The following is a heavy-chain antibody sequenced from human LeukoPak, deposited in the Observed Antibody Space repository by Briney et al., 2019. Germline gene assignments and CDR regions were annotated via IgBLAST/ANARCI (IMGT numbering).Heavy chain of an antibody. CDR2: IVPIFGTA. CDR3: ARGSVGATILTAFDI. V-gene: IGHV1-69*06. CDR1: GGTFSSYA. D-gene: IGHD1-26*01. J-gene: IGHJ3*02. Sequence: GASVKVSCKASGGTFSSYAISWVRQAPGQGLEWMGGIVPIFGTANYAQKFQGRVTITADKSTSTAYMELSSLRSEDTAVYYCARGSVGATILTAFDIWGQGTMVTVSS.